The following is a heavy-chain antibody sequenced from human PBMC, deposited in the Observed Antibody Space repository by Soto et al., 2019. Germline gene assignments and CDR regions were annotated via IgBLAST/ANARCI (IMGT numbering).Heavy chain of an antibody. V-gene: IGHV4-34*01. CDR1: GGSSSGYY. Sequence: PSETLSLTCAVYGGSSSGYYWSWIRQPPGKGLEWIGEINHSGSTNYNPSLKSRVTISVDTSKNQFSLKLSSVTAADTAVYYCARARITMVRGVIIKDYYYGMDVWGQGTTVTVSS. J-gene: IGHJ6*02. CDR3: ARARITMVRGVIIKDYYYGMDV. CDR2: INHSGST. D-gene: IGHD3-10*01.